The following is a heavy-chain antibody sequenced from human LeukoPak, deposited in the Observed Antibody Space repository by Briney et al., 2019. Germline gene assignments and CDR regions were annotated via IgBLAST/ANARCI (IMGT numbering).Heavy chain of an antibody. CDR3: AKEGGRFGDLGFRKSYLDF. V-gene: IGHV3-9*01. Sequence: GGSLRLSCAASGFTFDEYAMHWVRQAPGKGLEWVSGISWHSSSINYADSVRGRFSISRDNAKNSLYLQMNSLRTEDTALYFCAKEGGRFGDLGFRKSYLDFGGQGTLVTVSS. CDR2: ISWHSSSI. CDR1: GFTFDEYA. D-gene: IGHD3-10*01. J-gene: IGHJ4*02.